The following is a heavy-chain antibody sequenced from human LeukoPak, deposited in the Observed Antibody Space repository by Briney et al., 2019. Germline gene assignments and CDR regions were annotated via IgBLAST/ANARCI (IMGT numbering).Heavy chain of an antibody. V-gene: IGHV3-11*01. Sequence: KPGGSLRLSCAASGFTFSDYYMSWIRQAPGKGLEWVSYISSSGSTIYYADSVKGRFTISRDNSKNTLYLQMNSLRAEDTAVYYCAKEPDYGDYFDYWGQGTLVTVSS. CDR2: ISSSGSTI. J-gene: IGHJ4*02. CDR3: AKEPDYGDYFDY. D-gene: IGHD4-17*01. CDR1: GFTFSDYY.